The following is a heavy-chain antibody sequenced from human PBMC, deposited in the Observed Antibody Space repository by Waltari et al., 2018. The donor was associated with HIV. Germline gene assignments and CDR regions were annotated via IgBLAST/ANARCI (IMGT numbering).Heavy chain of an antibody. CDR2: MNPITGNA. Sequence: QGHLVQSGAEAKQSGASVRISCTASGYHFTNNDINWLRQATGQGREWMGWMNPITGNAGYAHNFQCRVSMTRDIPINTAYMELSGLTSHDTAVYYCSTSRPGAMFGDAWGQGTLVTVSS. V-gene: IGHV1-8*01. CDR1: GYHFTNND. CDR3: STSRPGAMFGDA. D-gene: IGHD3-3*01. J-gene: IGHJ5*02.